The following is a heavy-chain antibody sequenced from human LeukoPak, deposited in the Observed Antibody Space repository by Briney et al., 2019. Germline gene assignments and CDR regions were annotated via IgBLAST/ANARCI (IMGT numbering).Heavy chain of an antibody. J-gene: IGHJ4*02. CDR1: GGSISSGGYS. V-gene: IGHV4-61*02. CDR3: ARDLGIAAAGIPFDY. Sequence: SETLSLTCAVSGGSISSGGYSWSWIRQPAGKGLEWIGRIYTSGSTNYNPSLKSRVTMSVDTSKNQFSLKLSSVTAADTAVYYCARDLGIAAAGIPFDYWGQGTLVTVSS. D-gene: IGHD6-13*01. CDR2: IYTSGST.